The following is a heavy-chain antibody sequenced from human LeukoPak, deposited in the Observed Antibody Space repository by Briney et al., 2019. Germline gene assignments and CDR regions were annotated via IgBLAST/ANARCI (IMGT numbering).Heavy chain of an antibody. D-gene: IGHD1-1*01. Sequence: GGSLRLSCAASGFTFASPGMSWVRQAPGKGLEWISGISNSGFSTYYADSVKGRFTISRDSSKSTLFLQMNSLRVEDTAIYYCARGTTAPDYWGQGTQVTVSS. CDR2: ISNSGFST. V-gene: IGHV3-23*01. CDR1: GFTFASPG. CDR3: ARGTTAPDY. J-gene: IGHJ4*02.